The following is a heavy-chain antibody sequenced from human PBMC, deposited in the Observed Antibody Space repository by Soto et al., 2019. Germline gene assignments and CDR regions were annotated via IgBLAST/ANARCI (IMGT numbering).Heavy chain of an antibody. J-gene: IGHJ4*02. CDR3: ARPYFDCLLDHGTGFDY. D-gene: IGHD3-9*01. V-gene: IGHV3-7*01. CDR2: IKQDGSEK. Sequence: GGSKRLPYAASGCTIGDFGRSWVRQEPGKGLEWVANIKQDGSEKYYADSVKGRFTISRDNSKNSLYLQMNSLRAEDTAVYYCARPYFDCLLDHGTGFDYWGQGTLVTGSS. CDR1: GCTIGDFG.